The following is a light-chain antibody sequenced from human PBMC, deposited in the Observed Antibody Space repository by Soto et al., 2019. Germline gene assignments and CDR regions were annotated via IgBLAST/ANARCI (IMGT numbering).Light chain of an antibody. J-gene: IGLJ2*01. CDR3: CSYAGSYTYVV. V-gene: IGLV2-11*01. Sequence: QSALTQPRSVSGSPGQSVTISCTGTSSDIGAYNYVSWYQHHPGKAPKLMIYDVNKRPSGVPDRFSGSKSGNTASLTISGLQAEDEADYYCCSYAGSYTYVVFGGGTKLTVL. CDR2: DVN. CDR1: SSDIGAYNY.